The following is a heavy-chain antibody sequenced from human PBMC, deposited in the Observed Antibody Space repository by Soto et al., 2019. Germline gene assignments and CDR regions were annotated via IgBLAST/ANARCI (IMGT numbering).Heavy chain of an antibody. J-gene: IGHJ6*02. V-gene: IGHV3-7*04. CDR2: IKQDGSEK. CDR1: GFTFSSYW. CDR3: ARVLPWALGDGMDV. Sequence: EVQLVESGGGLVQPGGSLRLSCAASGFTFSSYWMSWVRQAPGKGLEWVANIKQDGSEKYYVDSVKGRFTISRDNAKNSLYLQMNSLRAEDTAVYYCARVLPWALGDGMDVWGQGTTVTVSS. D-gene: IGHD1-26*01.